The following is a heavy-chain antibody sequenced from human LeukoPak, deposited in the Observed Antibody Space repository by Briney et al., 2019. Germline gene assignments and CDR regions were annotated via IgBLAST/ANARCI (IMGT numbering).Heavy chain of an antibody. CDR3: ARYGSGCLVDY. D-gene: IGHD6-19*01. J-gene: IGHJ4*02. CDR1: GDSVSSNSAA. Sequence: QTLSLTCAISGDSVSSNSAAWNWIMQSPSRGLEWLGRTYYRSKWYNDYAVSVKSRITINPDTFKNKFSLQLDSVTPEDTGVYYCARYGSGCLVDYWGQGTLVTVSS. CDR2: TYYRSKWYN. V-gene: IGHV6-1*01.